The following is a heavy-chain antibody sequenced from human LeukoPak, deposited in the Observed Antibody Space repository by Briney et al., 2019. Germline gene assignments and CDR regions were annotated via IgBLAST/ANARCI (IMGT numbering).Heavy chain of an antibody. D-gene: IGHD3-22*01. CDR3: ARETYYDRGNAFHI. CDR2: INPNSGGA. V-gene: IGHV1-2*02. CDR1: GYSFTDNH. Sequence: ASVKVSGKASGYSFTDNHMHWVRQAPGQGLEWMGWINPNSGGADYAQKFQGRVTMTRDTSITTAYMELSSLRSDDTAVYYCARETYYDRGNAFHIWGQGTMVTVSS. J-gene: IGHJ3*02.